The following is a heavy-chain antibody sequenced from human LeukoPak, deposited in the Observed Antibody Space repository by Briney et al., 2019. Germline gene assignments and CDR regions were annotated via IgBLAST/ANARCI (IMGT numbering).Heavy chain of an antibody. V-gene: IGHV3-23*01. CDR2: IGKNQ. Sequence: GESLRLSCAPSRFSLGNFVMTWVRQAPGKGLEWVATIGKNQYYADSAKGRFTISKDNSKNMMYLQMDSLGVDDTAIYYCAKGSNGDYDNWGQGTLVTVSS. CDR3: AKGSNGDYDN. CDR1: RFSLGNFV. D-gene: IGHD4-17*01. J-gene: IGHJ4*02.